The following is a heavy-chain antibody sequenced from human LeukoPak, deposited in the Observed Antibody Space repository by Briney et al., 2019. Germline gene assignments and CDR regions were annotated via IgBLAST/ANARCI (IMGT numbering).Heavy chain of an antibody. CDR2: IHWNGGRT. CDR3: VVPAAISPGY. J-gene: IGHJ4*02. V-gene: IGHV3-20*04. D-gene: IGHD2-2*01. CDR1: GFTFDDYG. Sequence: PGGSLRLSCAASGFTFDDYGMSWVRQPPGKGLEWVSGIHWNGGRTGYADSVKGRFTISRDNAKTSLYLQMNSLRAEDTALYYCVVPAAISPGYWGQGTLVTVSS.